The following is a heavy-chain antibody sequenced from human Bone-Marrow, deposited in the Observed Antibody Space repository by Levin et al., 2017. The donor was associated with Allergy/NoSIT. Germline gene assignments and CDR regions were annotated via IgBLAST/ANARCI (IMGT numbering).Heavy chain of an antibody. CDR3: ARGVSTLLWFGELSRDYFDY. CDR2: INHSGST. J-gene: IGHJ4*02. V-gene: IGHV4-34*01. CDR1: GGSFSGYY. D-gene: IGHD3-10*01. Sequence: SQTLSLTCAVYGGSFSGYYWSWIRQPPGKGLEWIGEINHSGSTNYNPSLKSRVTISVDTSKNQFSLKLSSVTAADTAVYYCARGVSTLLWFGELSRDYFDYWGQGTLVTVSS.